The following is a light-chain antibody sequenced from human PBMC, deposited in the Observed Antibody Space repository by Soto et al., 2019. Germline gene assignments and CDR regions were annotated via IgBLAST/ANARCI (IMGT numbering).Light chain of an antibody. CDR2: DSY. Sequence: EIVMTQSPGTLSVSPGERATLSCRASQSITTKLAWYQQKPGQAPRLLISDSYTRATGVPARFSGSGSGTEFTLTVSSLQSDDVAIYYCQQYKYWPITFGQGARLEVK. CDR1: QSITTK. CDR3: QQYKYWPIT. J-gene: IGKJ5*01. V-gene: IGKV3-15*01.